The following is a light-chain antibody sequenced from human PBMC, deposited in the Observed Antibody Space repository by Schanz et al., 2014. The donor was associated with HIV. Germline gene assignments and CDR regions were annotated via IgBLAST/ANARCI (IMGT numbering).Light chain of an antibody. J-gene: IGKJ1*01. CDR1: QNIANW. CDR3: QQYAVSSWT. CDR2: QAS. Sequence: DIQMTQSPSSVSASVGDRVTITCRASQNIANWVAWYQQKPGTAPNLLIFQASTLNTGVPSRFSGSGSGTQFTLTISSLQPDDFATYYCQQYAVSSWTFGLGTRVESK. V-gene: IGKV1-5*03.